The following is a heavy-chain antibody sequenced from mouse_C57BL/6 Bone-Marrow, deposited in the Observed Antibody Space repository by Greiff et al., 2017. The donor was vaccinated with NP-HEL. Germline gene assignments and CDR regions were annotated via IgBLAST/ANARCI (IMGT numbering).Heavy chain of an antibody. D-gene: IGHD4-1*01. J-gene: IGHJ2*01. CDR1: GFTFSSYA. CDR2: ISDGGSYT. CDR3: ARGPNSFFDY. V-gene: IGHV5-4*01. Sequence: EVQLVESGGGLVKPGGSLKLSCAASGFTFSSYAMSWVRQTPEKRLEWVATISDGGSYTYYPDNVKGRFTISRDNAKNNLYLQMSHLKSEDTAMYYCARGPNSFFDYWGQGTTLTVSS.